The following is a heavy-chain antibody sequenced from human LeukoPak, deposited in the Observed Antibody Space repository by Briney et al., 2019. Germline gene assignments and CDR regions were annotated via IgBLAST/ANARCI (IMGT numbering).Heavy chain of an antibody. J-gene: IGHJ3*02. CDR2: IIPIFGTA. CDR3: ARWYCGGDCSIVDAFDI. CDR1: GGTFSSYA. Sequence: SVKVSCKASGGTFSSYAISWVRQAPGQGLEWMGGIIPIFGTANYAQKFQGRVTITADESTSTAYMELSSLRSEDTAVYYCARWYCGGDCSIVDAFDIWGQGTMVTVSS. V-gene: IGHV1-69*13. D-gene: IGHD2-21*02.